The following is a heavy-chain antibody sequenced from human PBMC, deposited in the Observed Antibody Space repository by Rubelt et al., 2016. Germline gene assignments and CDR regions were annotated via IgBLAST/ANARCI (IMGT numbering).Heavy chain of an antibody. V-gene: IGHV3-33*01. CDR2: IWYDGSNK. J-gene: IGHJ4*02. CDR3: ARGSGDY. D-gene: IGHD3-10*01. Sequence: GKGLEWVAVIWYDGSNKYYADSVKGRFTISRDNSKNTLYLQMNSLRAEDTAVYYCARGSGDYWGQGTLVTVSS.